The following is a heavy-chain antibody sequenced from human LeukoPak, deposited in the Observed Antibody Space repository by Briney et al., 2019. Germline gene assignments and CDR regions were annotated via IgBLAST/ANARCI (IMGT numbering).Heavy chain of an antibody. D-gene: IGHD4-17*01. CDR2: INSDGSST. J-gene: IGHJ4*02. CDR1: GFTLSSYW. Sequence: GGSLRLSCAASGFTLSSYWMHWVRQAPGKGLVWVSRINSDGSSTSYADSVKGRFTISRDNAKNTLYLQMNSLRAEDTAVYYCARRSPTGYFDYWGQGTLVTVSS. V-gene: IGHV3-74*01. CDR3: ARRSPTGYFDY.